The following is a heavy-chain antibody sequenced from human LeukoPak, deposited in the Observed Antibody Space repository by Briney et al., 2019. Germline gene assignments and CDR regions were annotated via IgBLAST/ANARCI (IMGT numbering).Heavy chain of an antibody. CDR3: AKENPYFSSWYHYYYMDV. CDR2: IRYDGSNK. V-gene: IGHV3-30*02. CDR1: GFTFSSYG. J-gene: IGHJ6*03. D-gene: IGHD6-13*01. Sequence: PGGSLRLSRAASGFTFSSYGMHWVRQAPGKGLEWVAFIRYDGSNKYYADSVKGRFTISRDNSKNTLYLQMNSLRAEDSAVYFCAKENPYFSSWYHYYYMDVWGKGTTVTVSS.